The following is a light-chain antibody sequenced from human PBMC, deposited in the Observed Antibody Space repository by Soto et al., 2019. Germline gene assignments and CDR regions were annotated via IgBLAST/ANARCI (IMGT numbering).Light chain of an antibody. CDR2: GAS. CDR1: QSISEW. Sequence: DTQMTQSPSTLSASVGDRVTLTCRASQSISEWLAWYQQKPEKAPKSLIYGASSLQSGVPSRFSGSGSGTDFTLTISSLQSEDFAVYYCQQYNNWPWTFGQGTKVDIK. J-gene: IGKJ1*01. CDR3: QQYNNWPWT. V-gene: IGKV1D-16*01.